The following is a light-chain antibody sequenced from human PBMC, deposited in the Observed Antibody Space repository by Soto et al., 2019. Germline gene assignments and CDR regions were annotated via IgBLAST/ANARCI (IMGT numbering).Light chain of an antibody. CDR1: QSISAY. V-gene: IGKV1-39*01. Sequence: DIQITHSPSSMSASVGDRVTITFRASQSISAYLNWYQQKPGKAPKLLIYAASSLQSGVPSRFSGSGSGTDFTLTISSLKPEDFATYYCQESYSTPSVTFGPGTKVDIK. J-gene: IGKJ3*01. CDR3: QESYSTPSVT. CDR2: AAS.